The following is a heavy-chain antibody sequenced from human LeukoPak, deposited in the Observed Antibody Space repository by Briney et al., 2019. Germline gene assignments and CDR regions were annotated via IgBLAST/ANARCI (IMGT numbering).Heavy chain of an antibody. D-gene: IGHD3-10*01. J-gene: IGHJ4*02. V-gene: IGHV4-34*01. Sequence: SETLSLTCAVYGGSFSGYYWSWIRQPPGKGLEWIGEINHSGSTNYNPSLKSRVTISVDTSKNQFSLKLSSVTAADTAVYYCARVDGGPTYYYGSGTFDYWSQGTLVTVSS. CDR3: ARVDGGPTYYYGSGTFDY. CDR1: GGSFSGYY. CDR2: INHSGST.